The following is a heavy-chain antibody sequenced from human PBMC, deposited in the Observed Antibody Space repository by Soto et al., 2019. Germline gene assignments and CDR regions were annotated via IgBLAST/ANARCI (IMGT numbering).Heavy chain of an antibody. Sequence: QVQLVQSGAEVKKPGSSVKVSCKTSGGTSSNDIITWVRQAPGHGLEWMGRIIPLLDIANYAQKFQGRVTITADKSTSTAYMELNSLRSEDTAVYYCARDSPIGSTFSGYDAIDYWGQGTLVTVSS. CDR1: GGTSSNDI. D-gene: IGHD5-12*01. CDR3: ARDSPIGSTFSGYDAIDY. CDR2: IIPLLDIA. J-gene: IGHJ4*02. V-gene: IGHV1-69*08.